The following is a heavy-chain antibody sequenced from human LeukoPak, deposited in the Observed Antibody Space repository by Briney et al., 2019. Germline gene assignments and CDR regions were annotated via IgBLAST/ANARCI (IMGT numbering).Heavy chain of an antibody. Sequence: PGGSLRLSCAASGFTVSSNYMSWVRQAPGKGLEWVSVIYSGGSTYYADSVKGRFTISRDNSKNTLYLQMNSLRAEDTAVYYCARTRWLQFPYDYWGQGTMVTLSS. J-gene: IGHJ4*02. D-gene: IGHD5-24*01. CDR1: GFTVSSNY. CDR2: IYSGGST. V-gene: IGHV3-66*02. CDR3: ARTRWLQFPYDY.